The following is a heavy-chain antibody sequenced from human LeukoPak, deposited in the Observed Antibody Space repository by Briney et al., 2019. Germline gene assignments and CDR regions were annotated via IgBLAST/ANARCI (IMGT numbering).Heavy chain of an antibody. J-gene: IGHJ4*02. V-gene: IGHV3-15*01. Sequence: PGGSLRLSCAAPGFTFSNAWMSWVRQAPGKGLEWVGRIKSKTDGGTTDYAAPVKGRFTISRDDSKNTLYLQINSLKTEDTAVYYCTTDRGYSTSDFDYWGQGTLVTVSS. CDR1: GFTFSNAW. D-gene: IGHD3-22*01. CDR2: IKSKTDGGTT. CDR3: TTDRGYSTSDFDY.